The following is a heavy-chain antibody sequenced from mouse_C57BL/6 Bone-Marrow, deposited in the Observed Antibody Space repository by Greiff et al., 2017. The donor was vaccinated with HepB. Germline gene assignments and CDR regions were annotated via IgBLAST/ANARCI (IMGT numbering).Heavy chain of an antibody. CDR3: ARGGIYYGYDGTEFAY. J-gene: IGHJ3*01. CDR2: IDPSDSET. D-gene: IGHD2-2*01. Sequence: VQLQQPGAELVRPGSSVKLSCKASGYTFTSYWMHWVKQRPIQGLEWIGNIDPSDSETHYNQKFKDKATLTVDKSSSTAYMQLSSLTSVDSAVYYCARGGIYYGYDGTEFAYWGQGTLVTVSA. CDR1: GYTFTSYW. V-gene: IGHV1-52*01.